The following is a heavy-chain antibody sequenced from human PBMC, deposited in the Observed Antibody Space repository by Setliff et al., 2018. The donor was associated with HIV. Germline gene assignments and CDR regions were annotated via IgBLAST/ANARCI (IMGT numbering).Heavy chain of an antibody. CDR1: GFNFRSYS. V-gene: IGHV3-30*04. CDR2: ISYDGTTA. CDR3: ARPKERIAHGLEH. J-gene: IGHJ4*02. Sequence: GGSLRLSCAASGFNFRSYSLHWVRQAPGEGLEWVAVISYDGTTAYYADSVKGRFTASRDNSKNTLYLQMDSLRLDDTAVYFCARPKERIAHGLEHWGQGAQVTVSS. D-gene: IGHD2-21*01.